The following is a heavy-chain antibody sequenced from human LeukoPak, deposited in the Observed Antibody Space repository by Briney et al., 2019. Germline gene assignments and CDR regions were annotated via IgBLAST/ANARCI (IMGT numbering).Heavy chain of an antibody. V-gene: IGHV1-8*01. Sequence: ASVKVSCKTSGYTFTSYDINWVRQATGQGLEWMGWMNPNSGNKGYAQKFQGRVTMTRDTSISTAYMELSSLRSEDTAVYYCARWNITVAGIQTYNWFDPWGQGTLVTVSS. CDR1: GYTFTSYD. CDR3: ARWNITVAGIQTYNWFDP. J-gene: IGHJ5*02. CDR2: MNPNSGNK. D-gene: IGHD6-19*01.